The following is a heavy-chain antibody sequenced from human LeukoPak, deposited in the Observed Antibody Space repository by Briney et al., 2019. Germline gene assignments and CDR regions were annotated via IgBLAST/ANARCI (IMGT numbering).Heavy chain of an antibody. CDR2: IYTSGST. J-gene: IGHJ4*02. CDR3: ARAYYDSWTGPCYFDY. CDR1: GGSISSGSYY. Sequence: SQTLSLTCTVSGGSISSGSYYWSWIRQPAGKGLEWIGRIYTSGSTNYNPSLKSRVTISVDTSKNQFSLKLSSVTAADTAVYYCARAYYDSWTGPCYFDYWGQGTLVTVSS. V-gene: IGHV4-61*02. D-gene: IGHD3-3*01.